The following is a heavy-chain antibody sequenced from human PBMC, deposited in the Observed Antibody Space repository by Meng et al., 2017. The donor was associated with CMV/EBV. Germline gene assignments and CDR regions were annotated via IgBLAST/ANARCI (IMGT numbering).Heavy chain of an antibody. Sequence: GESLKISCAASGFTFSSYAMHWVRPAPGKGLEWVAVISYDGSNKYYADSVKGRFTISRDNSKNTLYLQMNSLRAEDTAVYYCAKDELHVSQNYDFWSGYSTGAFDIWGQGTMVTVSS. D-gene: IGHD3-3*01. CDR2: ISYDGSNK. J-gene: IGHJ3*02. V-gene: IGHV3-30-3*01. CDR1: GFTFSSYA. CDR3: AKDELHVSQNYDFWSGYSTGAFDI.